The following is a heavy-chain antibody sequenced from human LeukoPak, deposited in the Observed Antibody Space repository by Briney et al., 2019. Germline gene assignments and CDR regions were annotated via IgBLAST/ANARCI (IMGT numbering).Heavy chain of an antibody. CDR1: GFPFSSYA. D-gene: IGHD3-3*01. Sequence: GGSLRLSCAASGFPFSSYAMTWVRQAPGKGLEWVSGLSSSGGSTFYADSVKGRFTISRDNSKNTLYLEMNSLRGEDTAVYFCAKDRDSDFLSGYYDYWGQGTLVTVSS. CDR2: LSSSGGST. J-gene: IGHJ4*02. CDR3: AKDRDSDFLSGYYDY. V-gene: IGHV3-23*01.